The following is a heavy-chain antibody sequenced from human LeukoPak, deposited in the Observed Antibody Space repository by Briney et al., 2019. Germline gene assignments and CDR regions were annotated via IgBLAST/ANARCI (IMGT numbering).Heavy chain of an antibody. D-gene: IGHD5-24*01. J-gene: IGHJ6*02. CDR2: IYYSGST. V-gene: IGHV4-59*01. Sequence: SETLSLTCTVSGVSISSYYWSWIRQPPGKGLEWIGYIYYSGSTNYNPSLKSRVTISVDTSKNQFSLKLSSVTAADTAVYYCARGGDGYNFYYYYGMDVWGQGTTVTVSS. CDR3: ARGGDGYNFYYYYGMDV. CDR1: GVSISSYY.